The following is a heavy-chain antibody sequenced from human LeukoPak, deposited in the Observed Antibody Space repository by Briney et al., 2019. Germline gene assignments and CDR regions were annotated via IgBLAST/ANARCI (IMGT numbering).Heavy chain of an antibody. CDR3: AREAYGDYVEDY. J-gene: IGHJ4*02. D-gene: IGHD4-17*01. CDR1: GYTFTSYG. Sequence: ASVKVSCKASGYTFTSYGISWVRQAPGQGLEWMGWISAYNGNTNDAQKLQGRVTMTTDTSTSTAYMELRSLRSDDTAVYYCAREAYGDYVEDYWGQGTLVTVSS. V-gene: IGHV1-18*01. CDR2: ISAYNGNT.